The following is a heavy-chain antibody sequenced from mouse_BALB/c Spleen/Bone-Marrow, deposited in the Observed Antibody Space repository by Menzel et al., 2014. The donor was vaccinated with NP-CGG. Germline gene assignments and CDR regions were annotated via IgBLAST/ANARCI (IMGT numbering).Heavy chain of an antibody. CDR2: INPDNSTT. CDR3: ESPLYYCCGSHFDY. V-gene: IGHV4-1*02. Sequence: EVQRVESGGGLVQPGGSVKLSCAASGFDFSRYRMSWVRQAPGKGLEWIGEINPDNSTTNYKPSLKDKFIISRDNANNTLYLQMSKVSFKATALSSCESPLYYCCGSHFDYWGQGTALTVSS. J-gene: IGHJ2*01. CDR1: GFDFSRYR. D-gene: IGHD1-1*01.